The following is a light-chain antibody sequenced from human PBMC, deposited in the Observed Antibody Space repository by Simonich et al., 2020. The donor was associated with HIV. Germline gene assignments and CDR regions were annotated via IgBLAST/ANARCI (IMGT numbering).Light chain of an antibody. Sequence: EIVMTQSPATLSVSPGERATLSCRASQSVSSNLAWYQQKPGQAPRLLIHGASTRATVIPARFSGSGSGTEFTLTISSLQSEDFAVYHCQQYNNWPLTFGGGTKVEIK. J-gene: IGKJ4*01. CDR1: QSVSSN. CDR2: GAS. V-gene: IGKV3-15*01. CDR3: QQYNNWPLT.